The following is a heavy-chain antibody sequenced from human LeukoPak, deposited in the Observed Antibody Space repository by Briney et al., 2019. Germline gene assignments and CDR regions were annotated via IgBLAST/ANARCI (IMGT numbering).Heavy chain of an antibody. D-gene: IGHD5-12*01. CDR1: GFTFSSYS. Sequence: PGGSLRLSCAASGFTFSSYSMNWIRQAPGKGLEWVSSISSSSGYIYYADSVKGRFTTSRDNAKNSLYLQMNSLRAEDTAVYYCAGGATTNDYWGQGTLVTVSS. CDR2: ISSSSGYI. J-gene: IGHJ4*02. CDR3: AGGATTNDY. V-gene: IGHV3-21*01.